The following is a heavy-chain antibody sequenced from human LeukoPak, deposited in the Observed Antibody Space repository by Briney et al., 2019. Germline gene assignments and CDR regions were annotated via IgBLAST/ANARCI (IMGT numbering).Heavy chain of an antibody. CDR1: GGSISSSSYY. CDR3: ARQRKPYYFDY. J-gene: IGHJ4*02. Sequence: SETLSLTCTVSGGSISSSSYYWGWIRQPPGKGLEWIGSIYYSGSTYYNPSLKSRVTISVDTSKNQFSLKLSSVTAADTAVYYCARQRKPYYFDYWGQGTLVTVSS. D-gene: IGHD5-24*01. V-gene: IGHV4-39*07. CDR2: IYYSGST.